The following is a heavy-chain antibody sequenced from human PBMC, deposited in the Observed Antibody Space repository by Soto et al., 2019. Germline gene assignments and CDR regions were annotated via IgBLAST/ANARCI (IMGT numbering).Heavy chain of an antibody. CDR2: IYSGGST. J-gene: IGHJ3*02. CDR3: ARVYTGSSGWDPYFDSFDI. CDR1: GFTVSSNY. V-gene: IGHV3-66*01. Sequence: EVQLVESGGGLVQPGGSLRLSCAASGFTVSSNYMSWVRQAPGKGLEWVSVIYSGGSTYYADSVKGRFTISRDNSKNTLYLQMNSLRAEDTAVYYCARVYTGSSGWDPYFDSFDIWGDGTMVTVSS. D-gene: IGHD6-19*01.